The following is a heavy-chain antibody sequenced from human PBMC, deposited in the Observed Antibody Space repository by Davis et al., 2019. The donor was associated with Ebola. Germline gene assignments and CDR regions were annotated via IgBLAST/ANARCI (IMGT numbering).Heavy chain of an antibody. CDR3: AKDQRGWLQSKED. CDR2: ISASGDTT. V-gene: IGHV3-23*01. Sequence: GGSLRLSCAASGFTFSSFAMGWVRQAPGKGLEWVSAISASGDTTYYADSVKGRFTISRDNSKNTLYLQMNSLRAEDTAVYYCAKDQRGWLQSKEDWGQGTLVTVSS. CDR1: GFTFSSFA. J-gene: IGHJ4*02. D-gene: IGHD5-24*01.